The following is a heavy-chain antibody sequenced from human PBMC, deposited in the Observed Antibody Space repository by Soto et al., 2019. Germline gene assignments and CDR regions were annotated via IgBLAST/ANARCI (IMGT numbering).Heavy chain of an antibody. CDR1: GFTFSSYG. CDR3: AKEDIAARHFDY. CDR2: ISYDGSNK. Sequence: GGSLRLSCAASGFTFSSYGMHWVRQAPGKGLEWVAVISYDGSNKYYADSVKGRFTISRDNSKNTLYLQMNSLRAEDTAVYYCAKEDIAARHFDYWGQGTLVTVSS. J-gene: IGHJ4*02. V-gene: IGHV3-30*18. D-gene: IGHD6-6*01.